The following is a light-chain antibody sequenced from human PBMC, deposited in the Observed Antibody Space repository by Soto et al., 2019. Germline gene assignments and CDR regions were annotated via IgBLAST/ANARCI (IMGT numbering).Light chain of an antibody. CDR2: GAS. Sequence: EILLTQSPCTLSLSPGERATLSCRASQSVSSSYLAWYQQKPGQAPRLLIYGASSRATGIPERFSGSGSGTDFTLTISRLEPEDFELYYCQQYGSSPRTFGQGTKVDIK. V-gene: IGKV3-20*01. CDR3: QQYGSSPRT. J-gene: IGKJ1*01. CDR1: QSVSSSY.